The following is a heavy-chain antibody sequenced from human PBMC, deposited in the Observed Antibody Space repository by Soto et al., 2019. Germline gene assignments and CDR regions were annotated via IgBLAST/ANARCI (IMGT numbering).Heavy chain of an antibody. J-gene: IGHJ4*02. V-gene: IGHV2-5*02. D-gene: IGHD4-17*01. CDR1: GFSLSTSGVG. CDR2: IYWDDDK. Sequence: QITLKESGPTLVKPTQTLTLTCTFSGFSLSTSGVGVGWIRQPPGKALEWLALIYWDDDKRYSPSLKSRLTXPXDTSKNQVVLTMTNMDPVDTATYYCAHRQRTVYFDYWGQGTLVTVSS. CDR3: AHRQRTVYFDY.